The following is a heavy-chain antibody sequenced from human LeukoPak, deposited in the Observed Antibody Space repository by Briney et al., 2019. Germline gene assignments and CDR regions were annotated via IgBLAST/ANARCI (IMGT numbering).Heavy chain of an antibody. Sequence: GGSLRLSCAASGFTFSTYSMNWVRQAPGKGLEWVSYISSSSNTIYYADSVKGRFTISRDNAQNSLYLQMNSLRAEDTAVYYCARDGRNGYEDDYWGQGTLVTVSS. V-gene: IGHV3-48*04. CDR2: ISSSSNTI. J-gene: IGHJ4*02. CDR1: GFTFSTYS. CDR3: ARDGRNGYEDDY. D-gene: IGHD5-12*01.